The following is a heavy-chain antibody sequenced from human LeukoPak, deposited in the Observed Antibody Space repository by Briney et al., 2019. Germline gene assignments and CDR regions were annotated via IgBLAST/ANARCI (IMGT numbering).Heavy chain of an antibody. V-gene: IGHV3-15*01. CDR2: IKSKTDGGTT. CDR1: GFTFTNYA. Sequence: PGGSLRLSCAASGFTFTNYAMSWVRQAPGKGLEWVGRIKSKTDGGTTDYAAPVKGRFTISRDDSKNTLYLQMNSLKTEDTAVYYCTTDLEVRDPTTPANWGQGTLVTVSS. J-gene: IGHJ4*02. CDR3: TTDLEVRDPTTPAN. D-gene: IGHD3-10*01.